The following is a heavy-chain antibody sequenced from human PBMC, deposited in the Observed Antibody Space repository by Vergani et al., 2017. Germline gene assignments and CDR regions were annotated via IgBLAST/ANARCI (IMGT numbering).Heavy chain of an antibody. D-gene: IGHD2-2*01. J-gene: IGHJ5*02. CDR3: ARERVVVPAAKNWNWFDP. V-gene: IGHV1-69*13. CDR2: IIPIFGTA. Sequence: QVQLVQSGAEVKKPGSSVKVSCKASGGPFSSYAISWVRQAPGQGLEWMGRIIPIFGTANYAQKFQGRVTITADESTSTAYMELSSLRSEDTAVYYCARERVVVPAAKNWNWFDPWGQGTLVTVSS. CDR1: GGPFSSYA.